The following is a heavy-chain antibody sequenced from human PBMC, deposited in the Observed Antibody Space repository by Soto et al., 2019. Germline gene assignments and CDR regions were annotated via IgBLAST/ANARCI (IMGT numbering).Heavy chain of an antibody. CDR2: IDPSDSYT. CDR1: GFTFTRHW. CDR3: ARSLAYCTGGTCYKGYGMDV. J-gene: IGHJ6*02. V-gene: IGHV5-10-1*03. Sequence: DVQLVQSGAEVKTPGESLRISCKGSGFTFTRHWISWVRQMPGGGLEWMGKIDPSDSYTNYSPSFQGHVTISADKSINTAYLQWSGLQASDTAMYYCARSLAYCTGGTCYKGYGMDVWGQGTTVIVSS. D-gene: IGHD2-8*02.